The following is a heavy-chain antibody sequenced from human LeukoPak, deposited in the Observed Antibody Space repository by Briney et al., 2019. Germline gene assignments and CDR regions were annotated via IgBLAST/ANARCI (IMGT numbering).Heavy chain of an antibody. CDR3: ARDRMGETRENFDY. J-gene: IGHJ4*02. V-gene: IGHV3-33*08. Sequence: GGSLRLSCAASGFTFSSYAMHWVRQAPGKGLEWVAVIWYDGSNKYYADSVKGRFTISRDNSKNTLYLQMNSLRAEDTAVYYCARDRMGETRENFDYWGQGTLVTVSS. D-gene: IGHD2-21*01. CDR2: IWYDGSNK. CDR1: GFTFSSYA.